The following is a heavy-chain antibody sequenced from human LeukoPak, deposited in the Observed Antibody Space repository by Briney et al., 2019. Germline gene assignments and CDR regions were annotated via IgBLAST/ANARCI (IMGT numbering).Heavy chain of an antibody. J-gene: IGHJ5*02. CDR2: IYYSGST. CDR3: ASKPDYYGSGFDP. CDR1: GGSISSYY. D-gene: IGHD3-10*01. Sequence: KPSETLSLTCTVSGGSISSYYWSWIRQPPGKGLEWIGYIYYSGSTNYNPSLKSRVTISVDTSKNQFSLKLSSVTAADTAVYYCASKPDYYGSGFDPWGQGTLITVSS. V-gene: IGHV4-59*01.